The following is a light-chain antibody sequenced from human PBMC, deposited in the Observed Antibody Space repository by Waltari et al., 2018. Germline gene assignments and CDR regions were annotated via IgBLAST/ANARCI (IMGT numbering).Light chain of an antibody. CDR2: DVS. CDR1: SSDVGRYNL. CDR3: CSYAGSSTSV. Sequence: QSALTQPASVSGSTGQSITTSCTGTSSDVGRYNLVSWYQQHPGKAPKLMIYDVSKRPSGVSNRFSGSKSGNTASLTISGLQAEDEADYYCCSYAGSSTSVFGTGTKVTVL. V-gene: IGLV2-23*02. J-gene: IGLJ1*01.